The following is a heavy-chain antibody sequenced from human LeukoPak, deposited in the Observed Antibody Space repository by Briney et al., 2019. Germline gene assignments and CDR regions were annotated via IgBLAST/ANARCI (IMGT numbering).Heavy chain of an antibody. J-gene: IGHJ5*02. CDR1: GGTFSSYA. V-gene: IGHV1-69*06. CDR3: ARRGISTPSWFDP. D-gene: IGHD2-21*01. CDR2: IIPIFGTA. Sequence: ASVKVSCKASGGTFSSYAISWVRQAPGQGLEWMGGIIPIFGTANYAQKFQGRVTITADKSTSTAYMELSSLRSEDTAMYYCARRGISTPSWFDPWGQGTLVTVSS.